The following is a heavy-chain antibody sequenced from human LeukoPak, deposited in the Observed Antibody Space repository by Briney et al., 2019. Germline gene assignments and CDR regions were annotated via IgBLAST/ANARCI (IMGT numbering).Heavy chain of an antibody. V-gene: IGHV4-34*01. CDR2: INHSGST. Sequence: PSETLSLTCAVYGGSFSGYYWSWIRQPPGKGLEWIGEINHSGSTNYNPSLKSRVTISVDTSKNQFSLKLSSVTAADTAVYYCARGIYSYGYSLRYCGQGTLVTVSS. CDR1: GGSFSGYY. J-gene: IGHJ4*02. CDR3: ARGIYSYGYSLRY. D-gene: IGHD5-18*01.